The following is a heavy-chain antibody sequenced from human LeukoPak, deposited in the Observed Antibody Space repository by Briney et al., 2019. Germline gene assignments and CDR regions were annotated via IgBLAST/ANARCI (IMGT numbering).Heavy chain of an antibody. CDR1: GYTFTGYY. J-gene: IGHJ4*02. D-gene: IGHD2-2*02. Sequence: ASVKVSCKASGYTFTGYYMHWVRQAPGQGLEWMGWINPNSGGTNYAQKFQGRVTMTRDTSISTAYIELSRLRSDDTAVYYCARQGYCSSTSCYTGGLGYWGQGTLVTVSS. CDR2: INPNSGGT. V-gene: IGHV1-2*02. CDR3: ARQGYCSSTSCYTGGLGY.